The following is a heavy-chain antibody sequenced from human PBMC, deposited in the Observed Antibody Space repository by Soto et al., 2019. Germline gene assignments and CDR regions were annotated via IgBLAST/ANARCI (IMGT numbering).Heavy chain of an antibody. CDR3: GRCRTDSYAMDV. V-gene: IGHV1-18*01. CDR1: GYSFTSYG. J-gene: IGHJ6*02. Sequence: QVPLVQSGSDVEKPGASVKVSCKASGYSFTSYGIGWVRQVPGQGPEWMGWISPYNGRTNYAQSVKGRVVMTTDISTNTVYLELRRLRSDDSAIYYCGRCRTDSYAMDVWGQGTTVTVSS. D-gene: IGHD5-18*01. CDR2: ISPYNGRT.